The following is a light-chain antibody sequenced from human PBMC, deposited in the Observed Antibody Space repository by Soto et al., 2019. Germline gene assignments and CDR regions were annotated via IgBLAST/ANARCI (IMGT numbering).Light chain of an antibody. CDR3: QSYDSSNHVV. J-gene: IGLJ2*01. Sequence: NFMLTQPHSVSESPGKTVTISCTRSSGSIVSNYVQWYQQRPGSAPTTVIYEDNQRPSGVPDRFSGSIDSSSNSASLTISGLQTEDEADYYCQSYDSSNHVVFGGGTKLTVL. V-gene: IGLV6-57*03. CDR2: EDN. CDR1: SGSIVSNY.